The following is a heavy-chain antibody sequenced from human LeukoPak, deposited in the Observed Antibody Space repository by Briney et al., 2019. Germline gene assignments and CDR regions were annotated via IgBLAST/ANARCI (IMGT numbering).Heavy chain of an antibody. CDR2: INPNSGGT. Sequence: ASVKVSCKASGYTFTGYYMPWVRQAPGQGLEWMGWINPNSGGTNHAQKFQGRVTMTRDTSISTAYMELSRLRSDDTAVYYCARDRPLDADDYYGFYYFDYWGQGTLVTVSS. CDR1: GYTFTGYY. V-gene: IGHV1-2*02. CDR3: ARDRPLDADDYYGFYYFDY. J-gene: IGHJ4*02. D-gene: IGHD3-10*01.